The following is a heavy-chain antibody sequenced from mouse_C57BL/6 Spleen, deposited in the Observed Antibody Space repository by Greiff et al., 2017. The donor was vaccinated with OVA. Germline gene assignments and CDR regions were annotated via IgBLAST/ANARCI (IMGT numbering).Heavy chain of an antibody. CDR1: GYAFSSYW. CDR3: ARGDGYDVAWFAY. J-gene: IGHJ3*01. CDR2: IYPGDGDT. V-gene: IGHV1-80*01. D-gene: IGHD2-2*01. Sequence: QVQLKESGAELVKPGASVKISCKASGYAFSSYWMNWVKQRPGKGLEWIGQIYPGDGDTNYNGKFKGKATLTADKSSSTAYMQLSSLTSEDSAVYFCARGDGYDVAWFAYWGQGTLVTVSA.